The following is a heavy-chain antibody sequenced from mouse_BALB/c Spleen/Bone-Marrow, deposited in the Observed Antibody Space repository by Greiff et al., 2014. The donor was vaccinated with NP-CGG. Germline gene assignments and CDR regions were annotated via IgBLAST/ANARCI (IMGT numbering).Heavy chain of an antibody. Sequence: VQLKESGGGLVKPGGSLKLSCAASGFTFSDFYMYWVRQTPEKGLEWVATISDGGSYIYYPDSVKGRFTISRDDAKNNLYLQMSSLKSEDTAMYYCTRDRGVQGYAMDYWGQGTSVTVSS. V-gene: IGHV5-4*02. D-gene: IGHD2-14*01. CDR2: ISDGGSYI. CDR3: TRDRGVQGYAMDY. J-gene: IGHJ4*01. CDR1: GFTFSDFY.